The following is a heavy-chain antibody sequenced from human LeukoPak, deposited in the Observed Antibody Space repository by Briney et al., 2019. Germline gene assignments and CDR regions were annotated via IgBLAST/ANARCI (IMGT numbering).Heavy chain of an antibody. CDR1: GESLSGYY. Sequence: SETLSLTCVVYGESLSGYYWSWIRQLPGKGLEWIGQINHLGTTNYNPSLKSRVTILEDTSKNQFSLKMTSVNAADTAVYYCARVGLSAFDIWGQGTMVTVSS. D-gene: IGHD3-16*01. V-gene: IGHV4-34*01. CDR3: ARVGLSAFDI. J-gene: IGHJ3*02. CDR2: INHLGTT.